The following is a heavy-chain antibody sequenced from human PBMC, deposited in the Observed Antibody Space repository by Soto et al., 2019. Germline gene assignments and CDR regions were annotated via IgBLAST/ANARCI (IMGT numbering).Heavy chain of an antibody. Sequence: QVQLQQWGAGLLKPSETLSLTCAVYGGSFSGYYWSWIRQPPGKGLEWIGEINHSGSTHYNPSLKSRVTISVDTSKNQFSLKLSSVTAADTAVYYCARGRRRMGLDYWGQGTLVTVSS. CDR1: GGSFSGYY. CDR3: ARGRRRMGLDY. CDR2: INHSGST. V-gene: IGHV4-34*01. J-gene: IGHJ4*02. D-gene: IGHD3-16*01.